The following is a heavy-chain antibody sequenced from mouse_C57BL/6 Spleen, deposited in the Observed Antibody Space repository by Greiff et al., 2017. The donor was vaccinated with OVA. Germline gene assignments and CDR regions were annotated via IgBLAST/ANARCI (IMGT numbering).Heavy chain of an antibody. CDR1: GFTFSSYA. CDR3: TRYYSDYAMDD. V-gene: IGHV5-9-1*02. J-gene: IGHJ4*01. CDR2: ISSGGDYI. Sequence: EVQVVESGEGLVKPGGSLKLSCAASGFTFSSYAMSWVRQTPEKRLEWVAYISSGGDYIYYADTVKGRFNLSRDNARNTLYLQISSLKSENTAMYYGTRYYSDYAMDDWGQGTSVTVSS. D-gene: IGHD2-12*01.